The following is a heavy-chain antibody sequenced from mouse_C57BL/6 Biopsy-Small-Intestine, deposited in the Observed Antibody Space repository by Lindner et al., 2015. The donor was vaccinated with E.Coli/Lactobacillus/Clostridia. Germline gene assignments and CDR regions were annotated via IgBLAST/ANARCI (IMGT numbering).Heavy chain of an antibody. J-gene: IGHJ2*01. Sequence: VQLQESGAELVRPGTSVKVSRKASGYAFTNYLIEWVKQRPGQGLEWIGVINPGSGGTNYNEKFKGKATLTADKSSSTAYMQLSSLTSEDSAVYFCARGDYSNYYFDYWGQGTTLTVSS. CDR1: GYAFTNYL. V-gene: IGHV1-54*01. CDR3: ARGDYSNYYFDY. D-gene: IGHD2-5*01. CDR2: INPGSGGT.